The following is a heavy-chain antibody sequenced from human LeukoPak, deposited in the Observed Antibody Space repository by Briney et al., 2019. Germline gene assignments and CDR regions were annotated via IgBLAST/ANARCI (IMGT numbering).Heavy chain of an antibody. Sequence: SETLSLTCTVSGGSISSYYWSWIRQPPGKGLEWIGYIYYSGSTYYNPSLKSRVTISVDTSKNQFSLKLSSVTAADTAVYYCARGQSLGMVRGVITVDYWGQGTLVTVSS. J-gene: IGHJ4*02. V-gene: IGHV4-59*08. D-gene: IGHD3-10*01. CDR3: ARGQSLGMVRGVITVDY. CDR2: IYYSGST. CDR1: GGSISSYY.